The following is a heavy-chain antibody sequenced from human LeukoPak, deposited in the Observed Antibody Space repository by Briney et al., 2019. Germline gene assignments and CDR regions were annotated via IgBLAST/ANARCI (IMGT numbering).Heavy chain of an antibody. CDR3: ARGEGGSHFDY. Sequence: PSETLSLTCTVSGGSISSSSYYWGWIRQPPGKGLEWIGSIYYSRSTYYNPSLKSRVTISVDTSKNQFSLKLSSVTAADTAVYYCARGEGGSHFDYWGQGALVTVSS. V-gene: IGHV4-39*07. CDR1: GGSISSSSYY. CDR2: IYYSRST. D-gene: IGHD3-16*01. J-gene: IGHJ4*02.